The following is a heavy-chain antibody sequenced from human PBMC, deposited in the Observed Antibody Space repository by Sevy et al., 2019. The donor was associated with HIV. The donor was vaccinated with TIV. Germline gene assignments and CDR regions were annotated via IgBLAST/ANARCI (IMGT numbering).Heavy chain of an antibody. CDR2: ISGLSNYI. CDR3: ARGVQTYDAFDI. V-gene: IGHV3-21*01. D-gene: IGHD6-6*01. CDR1: VFTFSNYN. J-gene: IGHJ3*02. Sequence: GGSLRLSCAVSVFTFSNYNRNWVRQAPGKGLEWVSYISGLSNYIYYADSVKGRFSISRDNAKNSLYLQMNSLRAEDTAVYYCARGVQTYDAFDIWGQGTMVTVSS.